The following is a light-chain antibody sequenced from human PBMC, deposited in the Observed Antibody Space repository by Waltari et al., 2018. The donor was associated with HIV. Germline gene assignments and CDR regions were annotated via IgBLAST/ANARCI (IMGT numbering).Light chain of an antibody. CDR3: QQLNTYPPET. CDR2: AAS. J-gene: IGKJ2*01. V-gene: IGKV1-9*01. Sequence: DIQLTQSPSFLSASIGDRVTITCRASEDINECLSWYQQKPGVAPKLLIYAASTLEAYGLSRISGSGAATDFTLTISSLQPEDFATYFCQQLNTYPPETFGPGTKLEI. CDR1: EDINEC.